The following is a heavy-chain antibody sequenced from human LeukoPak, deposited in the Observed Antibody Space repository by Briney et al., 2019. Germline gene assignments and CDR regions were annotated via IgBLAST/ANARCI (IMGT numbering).Heavy chain of an antibody. CDR3: ARALVVVVGATSCYFDY. V-gene: IGHV4-38-2*01. J-gene: IGHJ4*02. CDR1: GYSISSGYY. Sequence: SETLSLTCAVSGYSISSGYYWVWIRQPPGRGLEGIGSIYHSGNTYYNPSLKSRVTISVDTSKNQFSLKLTSVTAADPAVYYCARALVVVVGATSCYFDYWGQGTLVTVSS. D-gene: IGHD2-21*01. CDR2: IYHSGNT.